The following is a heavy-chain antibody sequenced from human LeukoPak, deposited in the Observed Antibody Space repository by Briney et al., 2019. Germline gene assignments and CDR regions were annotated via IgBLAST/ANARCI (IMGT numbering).Heavy chain of an antibody. V-gene: IGHV1-18*01. D-gene: IGHD6-19*01. Sequence: GASVKVSCKASGYIFNSYGISWVRQAPGQGLEWMGWISAYNGDTNYAQKLQGRVTMTTDTSTTTAYMELRSLRSDDTAVYYCARDFTGGYSSGWSDFDYWGQGTLVTVSS. CDR1: GYIFNSYG. CDR3: ARDFTGGYSSGWSDFDY. CDR2: ISAYNGDT. J-gene: IGHJ4*02.